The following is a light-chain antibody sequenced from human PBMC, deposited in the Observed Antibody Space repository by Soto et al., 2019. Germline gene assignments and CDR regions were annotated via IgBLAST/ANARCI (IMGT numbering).Light chain of an antibody. CDR2: GAS. J-gene: IGKJ2*01. V-gene: IGKV3-20*01. CDR1: QSVSNSY. Sequence: ESVLTQSPGTLSLSPGERATLSCRASQSVSNSYLAWYQQKPGQAPRLLIYGASRRATGIPDRFXXXXXXTXXXXTISRLEPEDFAVYYCQHYGGSPRYTFGQGTKLEIK. CDR3: QHYGGSPRYT.